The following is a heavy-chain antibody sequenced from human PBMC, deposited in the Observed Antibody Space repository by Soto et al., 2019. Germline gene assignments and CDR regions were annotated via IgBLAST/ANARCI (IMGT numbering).Heavy chain of an antibody. J-gene: IGHJ4*02. V-gene: IGHV3-30*18. Sequence: GGSLRLSCAASGFTFSSYGMHWVRQAPGKGLEWVAVISYDGSNKYYADSVKGRFTISRDNSKNTLYLQMNSLRAEDTAVYYCAKPGPGYGSGSYYFPYFDYWGQGTLVTVSS. CDR3: AKPGPGYGSGSYYFPYFDY. CDR1: GFTFSSYG. CDR2: ISYDGSNK. D-gene: IGHD3-10*01.